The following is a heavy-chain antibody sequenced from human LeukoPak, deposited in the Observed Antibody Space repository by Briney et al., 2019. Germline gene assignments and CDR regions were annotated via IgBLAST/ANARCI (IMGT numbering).Heavy chain of an antibody. CDR2: IYSKTDGGTT. J-gene: IGHJ3*02. V-gene: IGHV3-15*01. CDR1: GFNFSNAW. D-gene: IGHD3-3*01. CDR3: TTGFFGVVNDAFDI. Sequence: GGSLRLSCAASGFNFSNAWMSWVRQAPGKGLEWVGRIYSKTDGGTTDYAAPVKGRFTISRDDSKNTLYLQMNSLKTEDTAVYYCTTGFFGVVNDAFDIWGQGTMVTVSS.